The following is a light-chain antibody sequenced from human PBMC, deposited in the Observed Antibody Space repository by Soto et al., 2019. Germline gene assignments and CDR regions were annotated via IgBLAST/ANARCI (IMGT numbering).Light chain of an antibody. CDR3: TQYDTLLT. CDR1: QSIPRIY. Sequence: IVFTQSPASLSLSPGDTATLSCGASQSIPRIYLAWYQLKPGLAPRLVIYDKSLRATGIPDMFSGSWSGTDFTLPISRLEPEDCAVYHCTQYDTLLTFGGGTKVEIK. V-gene: IGKV3D-20*01. J-gene: IGKJ4*01. CDR2: DKS.